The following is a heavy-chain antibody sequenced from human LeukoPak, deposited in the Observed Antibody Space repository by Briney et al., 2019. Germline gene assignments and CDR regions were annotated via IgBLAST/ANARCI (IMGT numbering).Heavy chain of an antibody. CDR2: INPSGGST. J-gene: IGHJ3*02. V-gene: IGHV1-46*01. D-gene: IGHD3-22*01. CDR3: ASEGPHMIGSFDI. CDR1: GYTFTSYY. Sequence: GASVKVSCKASGYTFTSYYMHWVRQAPGQGLEWMGIINPSGGSTSYAQKFQGRVTMTRDTSTSTVYMELSSLRSEDTAVYYCASEGPHMIGSFDIWGQGTMVTVSS.